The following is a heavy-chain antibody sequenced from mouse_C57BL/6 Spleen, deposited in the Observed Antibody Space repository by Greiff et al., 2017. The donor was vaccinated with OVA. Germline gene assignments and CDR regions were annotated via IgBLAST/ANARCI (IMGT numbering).Heavy chain of an antibody. V-gene: IGHV5-17*01. Sequence: EVKVVESGGGLVKPGGSLKLSCAASGFTFSDYGMHWVRQAPEKGLEWVAYISSGSSTIYYADTVKGRFTISRDNAKNTLFLQMTSLRSEDTAMYYCARGLLSYAMDYWGQGTSVTVSS. CDR1: GFTFSDYG. D-gene: IGHD3-1*01. J-gene: IGHJ4*01. CDR3: ARGLLSYAMDY. CDR2: ISSGSSTI.